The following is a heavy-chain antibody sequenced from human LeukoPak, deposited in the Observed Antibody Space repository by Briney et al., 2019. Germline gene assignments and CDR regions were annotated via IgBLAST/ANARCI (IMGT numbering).Heavy chain of an antibody. J-gene: IGHJ5*02. CDR3: ARELVEPAALEFDP. CDR2: ISKSGRII. D-gene: IGHD2-2*01. V-gene: IGHV3-48*03. Sequence: GRSLRLSCAASGFTFTNYEMNWVRQAPGKGLEWISYISKSGRIIYYADSVKGRFIISRDDAKNSVYLQMNSLRAEDTAHYYCARELVEPAALEFDPWGQGTLVTVSS. CDR1: GFTFTNYE.